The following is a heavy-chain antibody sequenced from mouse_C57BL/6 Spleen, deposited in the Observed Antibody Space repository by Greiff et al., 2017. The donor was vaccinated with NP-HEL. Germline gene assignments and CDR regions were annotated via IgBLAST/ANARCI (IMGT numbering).Heavy chain of an antibody. D-gene: IGHD1-1*01. CDR1: GYTFTSYW. J-gene: IGHJ4*01. Sequence: QVQLQQPGAELVKPGASVKMSCKASGYTFTSYWITWVKQRPGQGLEWIGDIYPGSGSTNYNEKFKSKATLPVDTSSSTAYMQLSSLTSEDSAVYYCARCPYYGSSYEDAMDYWGQGTSVTVSS. CDR3: ARCPYYGSSYEDAMDY. CDR2: IYPGSGST. V-gene: IGHV1-55*01.